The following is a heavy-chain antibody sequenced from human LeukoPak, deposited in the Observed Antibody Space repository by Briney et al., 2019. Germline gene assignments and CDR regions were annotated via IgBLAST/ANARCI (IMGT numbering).Heavy chain of an antibody. J-gene: IGHJ4*02. D-gene: IGHD1-26*01. CDR3: ANGANSGSYFED. Sequence: SETLSLTCTVSGASISSNYWSWIRQPAGKGLEWIGRMYTRGNTHYSPSLKSRVTMSVDTSKKQFSLNLTSVTAADTAVYYCANGANSGSYFEDWGQGTLVTVSS. CDR2: MYTRGNT. V-gene: IGHV4-4*07. CDR1: GASISSNY.